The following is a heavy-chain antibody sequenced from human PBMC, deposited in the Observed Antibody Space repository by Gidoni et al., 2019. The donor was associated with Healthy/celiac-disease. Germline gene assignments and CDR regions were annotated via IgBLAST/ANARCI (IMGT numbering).Heavy chain of an antibody. CDR3: ARDLAYCGGDCPPNNWFDP. CDR2: ISSSSSYI. D-gene: IGHD2-21*02. Sequence: EVQLVESGGGLVKPGGSLRLSCAASGFTFSTYRMNWVRQAPGKGLEWVSSISSSSSYIYYADSVKGRFTISRDNAKNSLYLQLNSLRAEDTAVYYCARDLAYCGGDCPPNNWFDPWGQGTLVTVSS. V-gene: IGHV3-21*01. CDR1: GFTFSTYR. J-gene: IGHJ5*02.